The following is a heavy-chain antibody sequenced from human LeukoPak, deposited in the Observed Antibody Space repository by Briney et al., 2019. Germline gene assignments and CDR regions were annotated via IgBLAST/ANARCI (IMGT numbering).Heavy chain of an antibody. Sequence: PSETLSLTCTVSGGSIGSSSYYWGWIRQPPGKGLEWIGSIYYSGSTYYNPSLKSRVTISVDTSKNHFSLKLSSVTAADTAVYYCARGPTISETGYFDYWGQGTLVTVSS. J-gene: IGHJ4*03. D-gene: IGHD1-1*01. CDR2: IYYSGST. V-gene: IGHV4-39*02. CDR3: ARGPTISETGYFDY. CDR1: GGSIGSSSYY.